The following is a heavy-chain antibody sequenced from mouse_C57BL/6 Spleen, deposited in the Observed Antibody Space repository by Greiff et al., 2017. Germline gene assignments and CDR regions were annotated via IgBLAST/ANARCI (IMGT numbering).Heavy chain of an antibody. V-gene: IGHV1-15*01. CDR2: IDPETGGT. J-gene: IGHJ2*01. D-gene: IGHD1-1*01. CDR1: GYTFTDYE. Sequence: QVQLQQSGAELVRPGASVTLSCKASGYTFTDYEMHWVKQTPVHGLEWIGAIDPETGGTAYNQKFKGKAILTADKSSSTAYMELRSLTSEDSAVYYCTRYGTTVVATPYYFDYWGQGTTLTVSS. CDR3: TRYGTTVVATPYYFDY.